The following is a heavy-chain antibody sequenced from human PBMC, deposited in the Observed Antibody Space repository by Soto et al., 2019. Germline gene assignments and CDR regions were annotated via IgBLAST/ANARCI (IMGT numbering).Heavy chain of an antibody. J-gene: IGHJ4*02. CDR3: AGGGNSLAYYFDY. CDR1: GGTFSSYT. CDR2: IIPILGIA. V-gene: IGHV1-69*02. Sequence: SVKVSCKASGGTFSSYTISWVRQAPGQGLEWMGRIIPILGIANYAQKFQGRVTITADKSTSTAYMELSSLRSEDTAVYYCAGGGNSLAYYFDYWGQGTLVTVS. D-gene: IGHD2-21*02.